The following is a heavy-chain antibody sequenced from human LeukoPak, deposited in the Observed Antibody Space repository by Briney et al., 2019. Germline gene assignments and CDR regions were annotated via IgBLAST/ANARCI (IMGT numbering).Heavy chain of an antibody. J-gene: IGHJ6*02. CDR3: AGDQVGMVTTTFGYYYGMDV. Sequence: ASVKVSCKVSGYTFTSYSFYWVRQGPRPRQELMGSINADNGNTKYSQKFQGRVTITRDTSASTAYMELSSLRSGDTAVYYCAGDQVGMVTTTFGYYYGMDVWGQGTTVTVSS. CDR1: GYTFTSYS. V-gene: IGHV1-3*01. D-gene: IGHD4-17*01. CDR2: INADNGNT.